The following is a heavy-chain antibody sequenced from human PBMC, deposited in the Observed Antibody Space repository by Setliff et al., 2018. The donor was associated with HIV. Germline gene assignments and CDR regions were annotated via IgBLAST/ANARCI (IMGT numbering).Heavy chain of an antibody. Sequence: GGSLRLSCAASGFSFRTHSMNWVRQAPGKGLEWISYMTSDQKTLSYADSVKGRFTISRDNAANSLYLQMDNLPAGDTGLYFCATSVDGYFVYWGQGALVTVSS. CDR1: GFSFRTHS. CDR2: MTSDQKTL. D-gene: IGHD6-19*01. CDR3: ATSVDGYFVY. V-gene: IGHV3-48*04. J-gene: IGHJ4*02.